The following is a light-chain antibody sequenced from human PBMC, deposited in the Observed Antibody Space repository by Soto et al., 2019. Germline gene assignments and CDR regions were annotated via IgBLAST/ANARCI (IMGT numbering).Light chain of an antibody. V-gene: IGKV2-30*01. J-gene: IGKJ1*01. CDR2: KVS. CDR3: MQGTHWPRT. CDR1: QSLLYTNGNTY. Sequence: DVVMTQSPLSLPVTLGQPASISCRSNQSLLYTNGNTYLTWFHQRPGQSPRRLVYKVSNRDSGVPDRVSGSGSGTDFTLKISRVEAEDVGVYFCMQGTHWPRTFGQGTKVEIK.